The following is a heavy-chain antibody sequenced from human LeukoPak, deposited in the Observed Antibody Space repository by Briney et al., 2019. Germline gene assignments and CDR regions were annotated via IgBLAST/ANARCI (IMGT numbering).Heavy chain of an antibody. Sequence: GGSLRLSCAVSGLTFNNYAMSWVRQAPGKGLEWVSAISKSGDHTYYAASAKGRFTIYRNNSKNTQYLQMNSLRAEDTAVYYCATSWGPDTSAFRWGRDGMDVWGQGTTVIVS. CDR1: GLTFNNYA. V-gene: IGHV3-23*01. CDR3: ATSWGPDTSAFRWGRDGMDV. CDR2: ISKSGDHT. J-gene: IGHJ6*02. D-gene: IGHD3-16*01.